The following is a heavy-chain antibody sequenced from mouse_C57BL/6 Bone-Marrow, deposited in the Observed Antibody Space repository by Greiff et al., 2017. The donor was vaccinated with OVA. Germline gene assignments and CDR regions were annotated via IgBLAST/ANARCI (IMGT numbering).Heavy chain of an antibody. CDR2: INPYNGGT. Sequence: EVQLVESGPVLVKPGASVKMSCKASGYTFTDYYMNWVKQSHGKSLEWIGVINPYNGGTSYNQKFKGKATLTVDKSSSTAYMELNSLTSEDSAVYYCARQLGRNGFDYWGQGTTLTVSS. CDR3: ARQLGRNGFDY. CDR1: GYTFTDYY. D-gene: IGHD4-1*02. V-gene: IGHV1-19*01. J-gene: IGHJ2*01.